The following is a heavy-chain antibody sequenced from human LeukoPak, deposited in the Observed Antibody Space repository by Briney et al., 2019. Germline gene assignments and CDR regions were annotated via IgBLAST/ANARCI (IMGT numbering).Heavy chain of an antibody. Sequence: QPGGSLRLSCAVSGFAFSSLAMHWVRQAPGKGLEWVAFISYDGNNQYYADSVKGRFTISRDNAKNTLFLQMNSLRAEDTAVYYCAKDGGLWVSAHWGDSWGRGTLVTVSS. D-gene: IGHD7-27*01. V-gene: IGHV3-30-3*01. CDR1: GFAFSSLA. CDR3: AKDGGLWVSAHWGDS. J-gene: IGHJ4*02. CDR2: ISYDGNNQ.